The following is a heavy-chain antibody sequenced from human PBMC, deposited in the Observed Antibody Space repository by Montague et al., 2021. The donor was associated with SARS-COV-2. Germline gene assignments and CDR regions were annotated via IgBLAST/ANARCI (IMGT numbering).Heavy chain of an antibody. J-gene: IGHJ4*02. CDR3: ARVPNGRHDN. V-gene: IGHV4-39*01. D-gene: IGHD2-8*01. CDR2: IFYKGNT. CDR1: GGSVSSDTHN. Sequence: SETLSLTCTVSGGSVSSDTHNWAWIRQPPGKGLEWIASIFYKGNTYYNPPLRSRFTISINTSKNQFFLRVASVTAADTAVYYCARVPNGRHDNWGPGALVTVSS.